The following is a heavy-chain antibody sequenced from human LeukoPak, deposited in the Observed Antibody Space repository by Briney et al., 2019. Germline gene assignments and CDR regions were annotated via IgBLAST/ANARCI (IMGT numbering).Heavy chain of an antibody. Sequence: SETLSLTCAAYGGSFSGYYWSWIRQPPGKGLEWIGEISHSGSTNYNPSLKSRVTISVDTSKTQFSLKLSSVTAADTAVYYCARRLGYCSSTSCYTSPRYFQHWGQGTLVTVSS. D-gene: IGHD2-2*02. V-gene: IGHV4-34*01. J-gene: IGHJ1*01. CDR2: ISHSGST. CDR1: GGSFSGYY. CDR3: ARRLGYCSSTSCYTSPRYFQH.